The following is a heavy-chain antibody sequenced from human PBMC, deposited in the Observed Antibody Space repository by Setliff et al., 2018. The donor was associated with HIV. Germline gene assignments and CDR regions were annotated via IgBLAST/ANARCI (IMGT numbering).Heavy chain of an antibody. Sequence: LSLTCTVSGGSISSGDYYWSWVRQTPGKGLEWVSFISSSAGSTYYSDSVKGRFTISRDNSKNMLYLQMNSLRADDTAVYYCARDQRWEFPHYFDYWGQGALVTVSS. D-gene: IGHD1-26*01. CDR3: ARDQRWEFPHYFDY. CDR2: ISSSAGST. J-gene: IGHJ4*02. V-gene: IGHV3-23*01. CDR1: GGSISSGDYY.